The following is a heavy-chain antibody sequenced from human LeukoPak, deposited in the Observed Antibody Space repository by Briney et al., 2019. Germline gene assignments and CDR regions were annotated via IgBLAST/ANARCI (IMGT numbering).Heavy chain of an antibody. J-gene: IGHJ3*02. CDR3: ARSDGYGLVGI. CDR1: GGSFSGYY. V-gene: IGHV4-34*01. CDR2: INHSGST. D-gene: IGHD3-10*01. Sequence: SETLSLTCAVYGGSFSGYYWSWIRQPPGKGLEWIGEINHSGSTNYNPSLKSRVTISVDTSKNHFSLTLSSVTAADTAVYYCARSDGYGLVGIWGQGTMVTVSS.